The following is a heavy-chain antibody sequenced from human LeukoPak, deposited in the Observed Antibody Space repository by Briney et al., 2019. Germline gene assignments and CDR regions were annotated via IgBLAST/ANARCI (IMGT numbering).Heavy chain of an antibody. CDR3: AKDSDYYDSSGYYYFDS. CDR2: ISGSGGST. D-gene: IGHD3-22*01. V-gene: IGHV3-23*01. CDR1: GFTFSSYA. Sequence: GGSLRLFCAASGFTFSSYAMSWVRQAPGKGLEWVSAISGSGGSTYYADSVKGRFTISRDNSKNTLYVQMNSLRAEDTAVYYCAKDSDYYDSSGYYYFDSWGQGTLVTVSS. J-gene: IGHJ4*02.